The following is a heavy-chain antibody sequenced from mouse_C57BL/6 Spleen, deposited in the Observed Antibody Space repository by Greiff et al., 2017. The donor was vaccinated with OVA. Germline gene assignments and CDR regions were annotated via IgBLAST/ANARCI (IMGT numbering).Heavy chain of an antibody. Sequence: QVQLQQSGPELVKPGASVKISCKASGYAFSSSWMNWVKQRPGKGLEWIGRIYPGDGDTNYNGKFKGKATLTADKSSSTAYMQISSLTSEYSAVYFCARYLTTVVDYYAMDYWGQGTSVTVSS. CDR1: GYAFSSSW. V-gene: IGHV1-82*01. CDR3: ARYLTTVVDYYAMDY. D-gene: IGHD1-1*01. J-gene: IGHJ4*01. CDR2: IYPGDGDT.